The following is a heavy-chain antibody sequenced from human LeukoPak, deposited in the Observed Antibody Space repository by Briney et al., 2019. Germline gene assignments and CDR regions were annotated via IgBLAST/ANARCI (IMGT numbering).Heavy chain of an antibody. Sequence: GGSLRLSCAASGFTFSSYAMSWVRQAPGKGLEWVSAISGSGGSTYYADSVKGRFTISRDNSKNTLYLQMNSLRAEDTAVYYCAKASIRMGVWASYRSFDYWGQGTLVTVSS. CDR1: GFTFSSYA. D-gene: IGHD3-16*02. CDR2: ISGSGGST. J-gene: IGHJ4*02. CDR3: AKASIRMGVWASYRSFDY. V-gene: IGHV3-23*01.